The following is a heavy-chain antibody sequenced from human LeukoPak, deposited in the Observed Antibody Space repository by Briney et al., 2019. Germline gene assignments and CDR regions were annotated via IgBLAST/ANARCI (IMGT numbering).Heavy chain of an antibody. CDR3: ARGTSDYGDFYAFDI. V-gene: IGHV3-7*01. Sequence: GGSLRLSCAVSGFTFSGFWMSWSRQAPGKGLEWVASINSDGSEGYYADVVKGRFTISRDNSKNTLYLQMNSLRAEDTAVYYCARGTSDYGDFYAFDIWGQGTMVTVSS. J-gene: IGHJ3*02. D-gene: IGHD4-17*01. CDR1: GFTFSGFW. CDR2: INSDGSEG.